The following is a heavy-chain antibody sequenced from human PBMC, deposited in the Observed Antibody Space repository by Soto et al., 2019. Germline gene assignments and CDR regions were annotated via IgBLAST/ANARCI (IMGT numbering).Heavy chain of an antibody. D-gene: IGHD3-10*01. Sequence: GGSLRLSCAASGFTFSTYWMTWLRQAPGKGPEWVANIKRDGSETYYVDSVKGRFTISRDNANNLLFLQMNNLRAEDTAVYFCASRPSAAPYLGVFDYWGPGTPVTVSS. V-gene: IGHV3-7*03. CDR1: GFTFSTYW. CDR3: ASRPSAAPYLGVFDY. J-gene: IGHJ4*02. CDR2: IKRDGSET.